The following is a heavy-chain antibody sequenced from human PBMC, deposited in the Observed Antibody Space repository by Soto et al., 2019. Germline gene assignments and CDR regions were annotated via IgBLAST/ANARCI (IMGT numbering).Heavy chain of an antibody. CDR2: VSHDGRNT. Sequence: VQLVESGGGVVQPGRSLRLSCAASGFTFSDYAMHWVRQAPGKGLEWVAVVSHDGRNTYYADSVKGRFTISRDSSKTTVSLEMTSLRAEDTAVYYCAKGGRQWLVTSDFNYWGQGALVTVSS. D-gene: IGHD6-19*01. V-gene: IGHV3-30*18. J-gene: IGHJ4*02. CDR3: AKGGRQWLVTSDFNY. CDR1: GFTFSDYA.